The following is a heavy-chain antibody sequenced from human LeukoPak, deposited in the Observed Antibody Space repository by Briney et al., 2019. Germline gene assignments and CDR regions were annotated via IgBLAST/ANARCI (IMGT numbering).Heavy chain of an antibody. CDR3: ARVGMATNWFDP. V-gene: IGHV4-38-2*01. Sequence: SETLSLTCAVSGYSISSGYYWGWIRQPPGKGLEWIGNIYHSGTTYYNPSLRSRVTISVDTSKNQFSLKLSSVTAADTAVYYCARVGMATNWFDPWGQGTLVTVSS. D-gene: IGHD5-24*01. CDR2: IYHSGTT. CDR1: GYSISSGYY. J-gene: IGHJ5*02.